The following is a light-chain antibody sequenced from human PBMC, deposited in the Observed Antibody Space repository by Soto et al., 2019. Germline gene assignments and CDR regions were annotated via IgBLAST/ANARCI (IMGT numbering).Light chain of an antibody. J-gene: IGKJ1*01. CDR3: PQSYSTPRT. V-gene: IGKV1-39*01. CDR1: QSISNY. CDR2: AAS. Sequence: DIQMTQSPSSLSASVGDRVTITGRASQSISNYLNWYQQKPGKAPKLLMYAASSLQSGVPSRFSGSGSGTDLTLTISSLQPEDFATYYCPQSYSTPRTFGQGTKVEIK.